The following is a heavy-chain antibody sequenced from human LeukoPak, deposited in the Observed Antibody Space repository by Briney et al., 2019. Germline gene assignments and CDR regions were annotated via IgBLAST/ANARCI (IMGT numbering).Heavy chain of an antibody. Sequence: ASVKVSCKASGYTFTSYAMHWVRQAPGQRLEWMGWINPGNGNTKYSQKFQGRVTITRDTSASTAYMELSSLRSEDTAVYYCARAMVRGVIAVDYWGQGTLVTVSS. CDR2: INPGNGNT. CDR1: GYTFTSYA. D-gene: IGHD3-10*01. CDR3: ARAMVRGVIAVDY. J-gene: IGHJ4*02. V-gene: IGHV1-3*01.